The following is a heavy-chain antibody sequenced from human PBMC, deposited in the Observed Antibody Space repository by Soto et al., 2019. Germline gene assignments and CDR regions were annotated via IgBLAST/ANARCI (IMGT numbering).Heavy chain of an antibody. Sequence: QGQLVQYGTEVKKPGSSVKGTCKASGGTYRNYPINWVRQAPVQGLEWMGSIFPLTDIPDYAQNFQARLTISADKSTSTAYMELSSLTSADTAMYFCARGPLVVLNYFESWGQGTLVTVSS. CDR3: ARGPLVVLNYFES. CDR1: GGTYRNYP. J-gene: IGHJ4*02. V-gene: IGHV1-69*02. CDR2: IFPLTDIP.